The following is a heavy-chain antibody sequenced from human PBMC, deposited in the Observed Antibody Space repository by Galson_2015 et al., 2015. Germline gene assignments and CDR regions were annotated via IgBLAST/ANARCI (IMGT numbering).Heavy chain of an antibody. J-gene: IGHJ4*02. CDR3: ARDRSSSRAYFDY. D-gene: IGHD6-6*01. CDR2: IIPILGIA. CDR1: GGTFSSYT. Sequence: SVKVSCKASGGTFSSYTISWVRQAPGQGLEWMGRIIPILGIANYAQKFQGRVTITADKSTSTAYMELSSLRSEDTAVYYCARDRSSSRAYFDYWGQGTLVTVSS. V-gene: IGHV1-69*04.